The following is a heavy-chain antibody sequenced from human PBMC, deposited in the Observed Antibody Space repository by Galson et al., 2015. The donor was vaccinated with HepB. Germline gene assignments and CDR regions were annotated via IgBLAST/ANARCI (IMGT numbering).Heavy chain of an antibody. CDR2: ISSNGGST. CDR3: VNLMISLRIAAAGTRAAFDI. J-gene: IGHJ3*02. D-gene: IGHD6-13*01. Sequence: SLRLSCAASGFTFSSYAMHWVRQAPGKGLEYVSAISSNGGSTYYADSVEGRFTISRDNSKNTLYLQMSSLRAEDTAVYYRVNLMISLRIAAAGTRAAFDIWGQGTMFTVSS. V-gene: IGHV3-64D*08. CDR1: GFTFSSYA.